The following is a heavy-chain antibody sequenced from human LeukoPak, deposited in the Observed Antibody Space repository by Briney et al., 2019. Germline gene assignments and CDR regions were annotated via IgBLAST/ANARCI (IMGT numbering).Heavy chain of an antibody. CDR3: ARILYCSSTSCPNWFDP. J-gene: IGHJ5*02. Sequence: SETLSLTCTVSGGSISSYYWSWIRQPPGKGLEWIGYIYYSGSTNYNPSLKSRVTISVDTSKNQFSLKLSSVTAADTAVYYCARILYCSSTSCPNWFDPWGQGTLVTVSS. D-gene: IGHD2-2*01. CDR1: GGSISSYY. CDR2: IYYSGST. V-gene: IGHV4-59*01.